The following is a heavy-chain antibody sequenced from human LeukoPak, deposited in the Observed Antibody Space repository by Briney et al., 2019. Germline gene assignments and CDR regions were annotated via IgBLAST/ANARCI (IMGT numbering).Heavy chain of an antibody. V-gene: IGHV3-21*01. Sequence: GGSLRLSCAASGFTFSSFNMNWVRQAPGKAMEWVSSITSSGTQIFYADSVRGRFTISRDNAKNSLYLQMHSLGPDDTAEYSCARDPYSGNYGNDYYYYMDVWGKGTTVTISS. CDR1: GFTFSSFN. CDR3: ARDPYSGNYGNDYYYYMDV. J-gene: IGHJ6*03. D-gene: IGHD1-26*01. CDR2: ITSSGTQI.